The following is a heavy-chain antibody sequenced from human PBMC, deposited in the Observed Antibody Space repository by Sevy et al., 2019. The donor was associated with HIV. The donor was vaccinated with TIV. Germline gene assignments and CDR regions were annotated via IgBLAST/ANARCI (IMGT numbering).Heavy chain of an antibody. Sequence: ASVKVSCKASGFTFTSSAMQWVRPARGQRLEWIGWIVVGSGNTNYAQKFQERVTITRDMSTSTAYMELSSLRSEDTAVYYCAAGRYFDWLSTPPTFDYWGQGTLVTVSS. V-gene: IGHV1-58*02. CDR3: AAGRYFDWLSTPPTFDY. CDR1: GFTFTSSA. J-gene: IGHJ4*02. CDR2: IVVGSGNT. D-gene: IGHD3-9*01.